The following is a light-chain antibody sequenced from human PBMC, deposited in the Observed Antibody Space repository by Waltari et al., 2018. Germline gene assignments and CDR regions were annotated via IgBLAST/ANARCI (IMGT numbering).Light chain of an antibody. Sequence: QSVLTQPPSASGTPGQRVTISCSGSSSNIGSNYVYWYQQLPGTAPHLLIYRNNQRPSGGPDRFSGSKSGTSASLAISGLRSEDEADYYCAAWDDSLSGWVFGGGTKLTVL. CDR3: AAWDDSLSGWV. CDR1: SSNIGSNY. CDR2: RNN. V-gene: IGLV1-47*01. J-gene: IGLJ3*02.